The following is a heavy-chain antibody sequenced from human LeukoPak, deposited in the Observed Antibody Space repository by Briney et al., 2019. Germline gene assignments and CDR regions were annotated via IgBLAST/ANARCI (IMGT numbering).Heavy chain of an antibody. V-gene: IGHV3-69-1*01. CDR3: ARVNPQRPDCSSTSCFVDAFDI. CDR2: ISSSSYI. CDR1: GFSVRDYA. J-gene: IGHJ3*02. Sequence: GGSLRLSCAASGFSVRDYAMHWVRQAPGKGLEWVSSISSSSYIYYADSVKGRFTISRDNAKNSLSLQMNSLRAEDTAVYYCARVNPQRPDCSSTSCFVDAFDIWGQGTMVTVSS. D-gene: IGHD2-2*01.